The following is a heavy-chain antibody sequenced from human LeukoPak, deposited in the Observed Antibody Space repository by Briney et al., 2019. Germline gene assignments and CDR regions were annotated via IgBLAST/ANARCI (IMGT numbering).Heavy chain of an antibody. V-gene: IGHV1-18*01. CDR3: ARRKYGSGSYYLDY. Sequence: ASVKASCKASGYTFTSYGISWVRQAPGQGLEWMGWISAYNGNTNYAQKLQGRVTMTTDTSTSTAYMELRSLRSDDTAVYYCARRKYGSGSYYLDYWGQGTLVTVSS. CDR2: ISAYNGNT. J-gene: IGHJ4*02. D-gene: IGHD3-10*01. CDR1: GYTFTSYG.